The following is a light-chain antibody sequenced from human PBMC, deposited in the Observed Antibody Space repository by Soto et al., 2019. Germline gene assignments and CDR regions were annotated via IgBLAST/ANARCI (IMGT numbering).Light chain of an antibody. Sequence: EIQMTQYPTTPSASVVNRVTITCRASQSIGYWLAWYQQKPGKAPNLLIYAASSLETGVPSRFSGSGSGTEFTLSISSLQPDDSASYYCQQYNSYSKTFGQGTKVDI. CDR2: AAS. J-gene: IGKJ1*01. CDR3: QQYNSYSKT. V-gene: IGKV1-5*01. CDR1: QSIGYW.